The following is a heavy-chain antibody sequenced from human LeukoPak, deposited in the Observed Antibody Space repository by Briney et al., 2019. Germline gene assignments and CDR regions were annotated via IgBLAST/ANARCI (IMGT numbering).Heavy chain of an antibody. CDR3: ARAPITMVRGVINYFDY. CDR2: IRQDGSEK. J-gene: IGHJ4*02. V-gene: IGHV3-7*01. Sequence: GGSLRLSCAASGFTFSSYWMSWVRQAPEKGLEWVATIRQDGSEKHYVDSVKGRFTISRDNAKNSLYVQMNSLRVEDTAVYYCARAPITMVRGVINYFDYWGQGTLVTVSS. CDR1: GFTFSSYW. D-gene: IGHD3-10*01.